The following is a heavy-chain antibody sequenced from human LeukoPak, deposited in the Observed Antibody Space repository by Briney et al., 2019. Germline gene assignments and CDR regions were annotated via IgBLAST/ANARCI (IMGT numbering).Heavy chain of an antibody. V-gene: IGHV3-30-3*01. D-gene: IGHD6-13*01. CDR1: GFTFSSYA. CDR2: ISYDGSNK. J-gene: IGHJ4*02. Sequence: PGGSLRLSCAASGFTFSSYAMHWVRQAPGKGLEWVAVISYDGSNKYYADTVKGRFTISRDNSKNTPYLQMNSLRAEDTAVYYCARVAQGYSSSRYAGFFDYWGQGTLVTVSS. CDR3: ARVAQGYSSSRYAGFFDY.